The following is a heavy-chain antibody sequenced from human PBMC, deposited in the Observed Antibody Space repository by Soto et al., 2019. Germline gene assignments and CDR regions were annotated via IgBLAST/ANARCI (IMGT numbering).Heavy chain of an antibody. CDR2: ISYSGNT. D-gene: IGHD2-15*01. Sequence: QLQLQESGPGLVKPSETLSLTCTVSGDFISSDGHHWGWIRQPPGKGLEWIGSISYSGNTHYTPSLMSRVTISIDTSKNQFSLKLNSLTAADTAVYYCTRLRGLGVVSPYFDYWGQGALVTVSS. CDR3: TRLRGLGVVSPYFDY. CDR1: GDFISSDGHH. J-gene: IGHJ4*02. V-gene: IGHV4-39*01.